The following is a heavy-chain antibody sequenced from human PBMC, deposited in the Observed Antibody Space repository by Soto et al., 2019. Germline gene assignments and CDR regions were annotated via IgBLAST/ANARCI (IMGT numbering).Heavy chain of an antibody. Sequence: DVQLVESGGDLVKPGGCLRLACAASGFTFNNAWMSWVRQAPGKGLEWVGRIKSKAEGETTDYAAPVKGRFTISRDDSKNTLYLQMNSLKIDDTAVYYCTAGTGRSDFDYWGQGTLVTVSS. J-gene: IGHJ4*02. CDR2: IKSKAEGETT. D-gene: IGHD3-3*01. CDR1: GFTFNNAW. V-gene: IGHV3-15*01. CDR3: TAGTGRSDFDY.